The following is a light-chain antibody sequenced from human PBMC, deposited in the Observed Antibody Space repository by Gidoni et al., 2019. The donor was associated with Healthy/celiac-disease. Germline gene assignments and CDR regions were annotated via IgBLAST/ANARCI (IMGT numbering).Light chain of an antibody. CDR3: RQYVTSQGFT. V-gene: IGKV3-20*01. Sequence: EIVLTQSPGTLSLSPVERATLSCRARQSVSSSYLAWYQQKPGTAPRLLIYGGSCSATGVPDGFSSSGGGTNVTLTISRRELEDFAVYYCRQYVTSQGFTFGSETKVDIK. J-gene: IGKJ3*01. CDR2: GGS. CDR1: QSVSSSY.